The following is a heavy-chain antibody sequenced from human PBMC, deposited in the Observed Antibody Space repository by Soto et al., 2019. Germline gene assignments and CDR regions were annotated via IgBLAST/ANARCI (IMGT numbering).Heavy chain of an antibody. Sequence: QVQLVQSGAEVKKPGASVKVSCKASGYTFTTYGVNWVRQAPGQGLEWMGWISPYNGDTNYAQKLQGRVTMTTDTSTRTAYMELRSPRSDDTAVYYCAREVGHMDVWGQGTTVTVSS. V-gene: IGHV1-18*04. J-gene: IGHJ6*02. CDR1: GYTFTTYG. CDR3: AREVGHMDV. D-gene: IGHD2-2*01. CDR2: ISPYNGDT.